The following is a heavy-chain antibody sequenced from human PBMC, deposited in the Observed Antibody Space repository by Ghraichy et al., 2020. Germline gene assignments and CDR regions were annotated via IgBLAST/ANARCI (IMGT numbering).Heavy chain of an antibody. CDR2: MNPNSGNT. CDR1: GYTFTSYD. J-gene: IGHJ5*02. Sequence: ASVKVSCKASGYTFTSYDINWVRQAPGQGLEWMGWMNPNSGNTGYAQKFQGRVTMTRNTSISTAYMELSSLRSEDTAVYYCLSRSDDWNYSDWFDPWGQGTLVTVSS. D-gene: IGHD1-7*01. CDR3: LSRSDDWNYSDWFDP. V-gene: IGHV1-8*01.